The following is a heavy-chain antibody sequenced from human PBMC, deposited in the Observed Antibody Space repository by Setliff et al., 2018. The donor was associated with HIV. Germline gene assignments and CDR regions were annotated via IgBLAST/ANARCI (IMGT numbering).Heavy chain of an antibody. D-gene: IGHD3-10*01. CDR1: GGTFSRYT. J-gene: IGHJ6*03. Sequence: GASVKVSCKASGGTFSRYTVSLVRQAPGQGPEWMGGIIPIFGTTKYAQKVHGRVTITADESTSTAYMELSSLRSEDTAVYYCATAGEMATIGYSYYYMDVWGKGTTVTVSS. CDR2: IIPIFGTT. CDR3: ATAGEMATIGYSYYYMDV. V-gene: IGHV1-69*13.